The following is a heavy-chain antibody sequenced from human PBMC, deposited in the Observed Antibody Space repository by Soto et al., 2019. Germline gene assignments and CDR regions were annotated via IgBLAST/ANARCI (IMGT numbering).Heavy chain of an antibody. CDR1: GITFSSYW. CDR3: GYRDYSSWFDP. J-gene: IGHJ5*02. D-gene: IGHD6-19*01. V-gene: IGHV3-7*01. Sequence: EVQVVESGGGLVQPGGSVRLSCVMSGITFSSYWMAWVRQAPGKGLEWVANINQDGSEKHYVDSVKGRFTISRDNAQKSLYLQMNSLRADDAALYYCGYRDYSSWFDPWGQGTLVTVSS. CDR2: INQDGSEK.